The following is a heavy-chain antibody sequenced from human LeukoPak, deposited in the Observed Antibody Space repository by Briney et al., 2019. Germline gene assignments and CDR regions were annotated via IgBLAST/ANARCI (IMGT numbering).Heavy chain of an antibody. CDR3: ARHHGMSTTSPFAY. Sequence: GEXXKISXKXXGXXFTSYWIXWVRQMPGKGLEWVGIIYPGDSDTRYSPSFQGQVTISADKSISTAYLQWSSLKASDTAMYYCARHHGMSTTSPFAYWGQGTLVTVSS. V-gene: IGHV5-51*01. D-gene: IGHD5-24*01. CDR2: IYPGDSDT. CDR1: GXXFTSYW. J-gene: IGHJ4*02.